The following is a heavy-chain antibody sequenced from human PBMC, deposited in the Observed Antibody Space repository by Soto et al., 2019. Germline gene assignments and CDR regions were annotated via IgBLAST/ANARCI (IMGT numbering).Heavy chain of an antibody. CDR1: GFTFNNFA. CDR2: ISSDGDLR. CDR3: AKVRQRFLDILTGATNFDS. D-gene: IGHD3-9*01. J-gene: IGHJ4*02. Sequence: EVHLLGSGGDLVKPGGSLRLSCAVSGFTFNNFAMSWVRQSPGKGLEWVSTISSDGDLRHYAESVKGRFTISRDNSTSSLFLQMNSLRAEDTALYFCAKVRQRFLDILTGATNFDSWGQGTLVTVSS. V-gene: IGHV3-23*01.